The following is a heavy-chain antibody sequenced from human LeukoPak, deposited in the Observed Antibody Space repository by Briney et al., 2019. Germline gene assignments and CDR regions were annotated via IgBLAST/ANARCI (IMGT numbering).Heavy chain of an antibody. D-gene: IGHD5-24*01. V-gene: IGHV4-34*01. J-gene: IGHJ6*02. CDR2: INHSGST. Sequence: SETLSLTCAVYGGSFSGYYWSWIRQPPGKGLEWIGEINHSGSTNYNPSLKSRVTISVDTSKNQFSLKLSSVTAADTAVYYCARDSRWLPLARYYYGMDVWGQGTTVTVSS. CDR1: GGSFSGYY. CDR3: ARDSRWLPLARYYYGMDV.